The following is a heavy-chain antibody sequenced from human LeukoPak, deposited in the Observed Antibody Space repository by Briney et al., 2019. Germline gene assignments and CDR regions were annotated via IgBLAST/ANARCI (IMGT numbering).Heavy chain of an antibody. V-gene: IGHV4-39*07. CDR3: ARDHIDGFNPNNWFDP. Sequence: PSETLSLTCTVSGDSISKDYYCWAWIRQPPEKGLEWIGTIYNNANTYYNPPLESRVTMSVDTSKNQISLTLTSVTAADTAVYYCARDHIDGFNPNNWFDPWGQGTLVTVSS. J-gene: IGHJ5*02. D-gene: IGHD5-24*01. CDR1: GDSISKDYYC. CDR2: IYNNANT.